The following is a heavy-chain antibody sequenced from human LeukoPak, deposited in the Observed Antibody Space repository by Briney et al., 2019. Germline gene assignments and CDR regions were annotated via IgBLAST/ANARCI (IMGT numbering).Heavy chain of an antibody. Sequence: PSETLSLTCTVSGGSISSYYWSWIRQPPGKGLEWIGYIYYSGSTSYNPSLKSRVTISIDTSKNQFSLKLNSVTAADTAVYYCARAAYSSGFYFFDSWGQGTLVTVSS. CDR1: GGSISSYY. J-gene: IGHJ4*02. CDR3: ARAAYSSGFYFFDS. V-gene: IGHV4-59*01. CDR2: IYYSGST. D-gene: IGHD3-22*01.